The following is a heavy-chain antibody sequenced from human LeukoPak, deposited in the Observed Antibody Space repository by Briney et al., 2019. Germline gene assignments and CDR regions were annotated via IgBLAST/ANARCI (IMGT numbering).Heavy chain of an antibody. D-gene: IGHD3-3*01. CDR3: ARDHYDFWSGYYTGGYYYGMDV. J-gene: IGHJ6*02. CDR2: ISYDGSNK. CDR1: GFTFSSYA. V-gene: IGHV3-30*04. Sequence: PGGSLRLSCAASGFTFSSYAMHWVRQAPGKGLEWVAVISYDGSNKYYADSVKGRFTISRDNSKNTLYLQMNSLRAEDTAVYYCARDHYDFWSGYYTGGYYYGMDVWGQGTTVTVPS.